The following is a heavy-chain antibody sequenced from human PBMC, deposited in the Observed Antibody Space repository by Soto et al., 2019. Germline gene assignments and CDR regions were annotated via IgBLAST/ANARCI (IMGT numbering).Heavy chain of an antibody. J-gene: IGHJ6*02. D-gene: IGHD1-26*01. Sequence: QVQLVESGGGVVQPGRSLRLSCAASGFTFSSSGMHWVRQAPGKGLEWVAVIWCDGSNKYYADSVKGRFTISRDNSKNTLYLQMNSLRAEDTAVYYCAREPTGWEGGMDVWGQGTTVTVSS. CDR1: GFTFSSSG. CDR2: IWCDGSNK. CDR3: AREPTGWEGGMDV. V-gene: IGHV3-33*01.